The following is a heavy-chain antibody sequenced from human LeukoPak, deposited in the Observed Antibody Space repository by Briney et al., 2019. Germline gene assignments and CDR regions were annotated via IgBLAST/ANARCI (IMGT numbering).Heavy chain of an antibody. V-gene: IGHV3-66*01. CDR1: RFTVSSNY. J-gene: IGHJ6*02. CDR2: IYSGGST. Sequence: AGGSLRLSCAASRFTVSSNYMSWVRQAPGKGLEWVSVIYSGGSTYYADSVKGRFTISRDNSKNTLYLQMNSLRAEDTAVYYCARDSGYGYYYYYGMDVWGQGTTVTVSS. D-gene: IGHD5-18*01. CDR3: ARDSGYGYYYYYGMDV.